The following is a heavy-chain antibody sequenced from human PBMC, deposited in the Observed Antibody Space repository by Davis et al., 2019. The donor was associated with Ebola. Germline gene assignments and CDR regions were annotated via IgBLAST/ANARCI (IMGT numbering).Heavy chain of an antibody. CDR2: ISAYNGNT. CDR3: ARTGRVRGVISNWFDP. Sequence: ASVKVSCKASGYTFTSYGISWVRQAPGQGLEWMGWISAYNGNTNYAQKLQGRVTMTTDTSTSTAYMELRSRRSDDTAVYYCARTGRVRGVISNWFDPWGQGTLVTVSS. D-gene: IGHD3-10*01. J-gene: IGHJ5*02. V-gene: IGHV1-18*01. CDR1: GYTFTSYG.